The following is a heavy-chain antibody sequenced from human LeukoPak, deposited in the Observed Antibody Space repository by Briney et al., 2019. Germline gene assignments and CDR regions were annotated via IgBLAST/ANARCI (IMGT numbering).Heavy chain of an antibody. Sequence: GGSLRLSSTGFGFTFGDYAMSWVRQAPGKGLEWIGFIRSKAYGGTTECAASVKGRFTISRDDSKSIAYLQMSSLKTEDTAVYYCTRTKPTVTPYNWFDPWGQGTLVTASS. CDR2: IRSKAYGGTT. D-gene: IGHD4-17*01. J-gene: IGHJ5*02. CDR1: GFTFGDYA. CDR3: TRTKPTVTPYNWFDP. V-gene: IGHV3-49*04.